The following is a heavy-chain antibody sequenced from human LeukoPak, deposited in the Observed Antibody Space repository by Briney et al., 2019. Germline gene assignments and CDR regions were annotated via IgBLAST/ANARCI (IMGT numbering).Heavy chain of an antibody. Sequence: AASVKVSCKASGGTFSSYAISWVRQAPGQGLEWMGRIIPILGIANYAQKFQDRVTMTEDTSTDTAHMELSSLRSEDTAVYYCITPLGYCSSASCRHGMDVWGQGTTVIVSS. J-gene: IGHJ6*02. V-gene: IGHV1-69*04. CDR3: ITPLGYCSSASCRHGMDV. D-gene: IGHD2-2*01. CDR1: GGTFSSYA. CDR2: IIPILGIA.